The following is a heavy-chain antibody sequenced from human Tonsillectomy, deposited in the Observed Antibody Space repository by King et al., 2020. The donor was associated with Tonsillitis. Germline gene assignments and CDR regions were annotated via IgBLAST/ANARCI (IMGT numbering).Heavy chain of an antibody. Sequence: VQLQESGPGLVKPAETLSLTCTVSGASISSGTYYWRWIRQPAGKGLEWIGRIYAGGGAENNPSLQSRVTMSVDTSKNQFSLKMTSVTAADTAVYYCVRLLTSSWHWNWYFDRWGRGTLVTVSS. CDR3: VRLLTSSWHWNWYFDR. V-gene: IGHV4-61*02. CDR1: GASISSGTYY. D-gene: IGHD6-13*01. CDR2: IYAGGGA. J-gene: IGHJ2*01.